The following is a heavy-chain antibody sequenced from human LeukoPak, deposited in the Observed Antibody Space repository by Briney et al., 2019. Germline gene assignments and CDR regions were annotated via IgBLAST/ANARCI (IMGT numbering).Heavy chain of an antibody. Sequence: GVSLRLSCAASGFTFSSYWMSWVRQAPGKGLEWVATIKQDGSEKDFVDSVKGRLTISRDNAKNSLYLQMNSLRAEDTALYYCARVGYYYHYWGQGTLVTVSS. CDR2: IKQDGSEK. CDR3: ARVGYYYHY. D-gene: IGHD3-22*01. V-gene: IGHV3-7*01. CDR1: GFTFSSYW. J-gene: IGHJ4*02.